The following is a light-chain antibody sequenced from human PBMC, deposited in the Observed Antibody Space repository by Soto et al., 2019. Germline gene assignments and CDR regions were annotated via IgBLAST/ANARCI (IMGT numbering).Light chain of an antibody. J-gene: IGKJ1*01. CDR1: KSVSSSY. Sequence: IVLTPSPVLPSLSRGGRAPHHCRASKSVSSSYLAWYQQKPGQAPRLLIYGTSSRATGIPDRFSGSGSGTDFTLTISRLEPEDFAVYYCQQYGSSPVTFGQGTKVDIK. V-gene: IGKV3-20*01. CDR3: QQYGSSPVT. CDR2: GTS.